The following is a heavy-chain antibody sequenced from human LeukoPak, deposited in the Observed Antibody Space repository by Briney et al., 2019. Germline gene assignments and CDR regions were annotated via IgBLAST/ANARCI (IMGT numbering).Heavy chain of an antibody. V-gene: IGHV1-18*01. CDR1: GYTFTSYG. J-gene: IGHJ4*02. CDR2: ISAYNGNT. D-gene: IGHD3-22*01. CDR3: ARYYDSSGYYYSTPYYFDY. Sequence: GASVKVSCKASGYTFTSYGISWVRQAPGQGLEWIGWISAYNGNTNYAQKIQGRVTMTTDTSTSTAYMELRSLRSDDTAVYYCARYYDSSGYYYSTPYYFDYWGQGTLVTVSS.